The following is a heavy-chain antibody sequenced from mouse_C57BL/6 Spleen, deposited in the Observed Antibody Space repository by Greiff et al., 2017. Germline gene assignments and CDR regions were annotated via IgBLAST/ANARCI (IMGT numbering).Heavy chain of an antibody. D-gene: IGHD2-5*01. CDR3: ARDSNYKNYYAMDY. Sequence: EVMLVESGPELVKPGASVKISCKASGYSFTGYYMNWVKQSPEKSLEWIGEINPSTGGTTYNQKFKAKATLTVDKSSSTAYMQLKSLTSEDSAVYYCARDSNYKNYYAMDYWGQGTSVTVSS. J-gene: IGHJ4*01. V-gene: IGHV1-42*01. CDR2: INPSTGGT. CDR1: GYSFTGYY.